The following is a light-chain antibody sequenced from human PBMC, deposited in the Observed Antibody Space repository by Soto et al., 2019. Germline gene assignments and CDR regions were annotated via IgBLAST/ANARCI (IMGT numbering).Light chain of an antibody. V-gene: IGLV1-40*01. CDR1: SSNIGAGYD. CDR2: GNS. Sequence: QSVLTQPSSVSGAPGQRVTISCTGSSSNIGAGYDIHWYQQLPGTAPKLLIYGNSNRPSGVPDRFSGSKSGTSASLAITGLQAEDEADYYCQSYDSSLSGLVVFGGGTKVTVL. CDR3: QSYDSSLSGLVV. J-gene: IGLJ2*01.